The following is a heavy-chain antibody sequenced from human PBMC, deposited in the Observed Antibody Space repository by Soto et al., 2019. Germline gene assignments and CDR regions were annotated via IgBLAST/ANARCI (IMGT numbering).Heavy chain of an antibody. CDR3: VRHSAYSSNWGEFDP. V-gene: IGHV4-39*01. CDR2: LYYSGTT. D-gene: IGHD3-16*01. Sequence: ETLSLTCHVSGGSFSSSSYYWGWIRQPPGKGLEWIGSLYYSGTTYYNPSLKSRVTISVDRTKNQFSLNLTSVTAADMAVYYCVRHSAYSSNWGEFDPWGQGTLVTVSS. J-gene: IGHJ5*02. CDR1: GGSFSSSSYY.